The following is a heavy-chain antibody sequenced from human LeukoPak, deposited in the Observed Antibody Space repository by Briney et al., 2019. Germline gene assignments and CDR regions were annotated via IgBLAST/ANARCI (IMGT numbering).Heavy chain of an antibody. D-gene: IGHD3-10*01. Sequence: GASVKVSCKASGYTFTGYYMHWVRQAPGQGLEWMGWINPNSGGTNYAQKFQGRVTMTRDTSISTAYMELSRLRSDDTAVYYCARGRFQLLWFGELPYDWGQGTLVTVSS. V-gene: IGHV1-2*02. J-gene: IGHJ4*02. CDR2: INPNSGGT. CDR1: GYTFTGYY. CDR3: ARGRFQLLWFGELPYD.